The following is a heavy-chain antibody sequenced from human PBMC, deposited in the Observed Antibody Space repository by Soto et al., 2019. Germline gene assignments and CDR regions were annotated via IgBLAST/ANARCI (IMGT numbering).Heavy chain of an antibody. D-gene: IGHD3-10*01. Sequence: EVQLLESGGGLVQPGGSLRLSCAASGFTFSSYAMSWVRQAPGKGLEWVSAISGSGGSTYYADSVKGRFTISRDNSKNTLYLQMNSLRAEDTAVYYCAKDHYYGSVSYVDAFDIWGQGTMVTVSS. CDR2: ISGSGGST. V-gene: IGHV3-23*01. CDR1: GFTFSSYA. CDR3: AKDHYYGSVSYVDAFDI. J-gene: IGHJ3*02.